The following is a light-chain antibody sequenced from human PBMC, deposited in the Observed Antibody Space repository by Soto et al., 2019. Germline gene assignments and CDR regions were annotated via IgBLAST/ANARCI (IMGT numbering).Light chain of an antibody. CDR1: QGINIY. V-gene: IGKV1-9*01. CDR3: QQLSDYPFT. CDR2: TTS. Sequence: IQLTQSPSSLSASVGDRVTITCRASQGINIYLAWYQQKPGKAPRLLIYTTSTLQSGVPSSFSGSGSGTDFTLSISSLQPKDFPTYYCQQLSDYPFTFGLRTTVYIK. J-gene: IGKJ3*01.